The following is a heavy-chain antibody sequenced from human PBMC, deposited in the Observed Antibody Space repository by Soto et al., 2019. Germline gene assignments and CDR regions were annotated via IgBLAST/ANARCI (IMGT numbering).Heavy chain of an antibody. CDR2: IGTAGDT. V-gene: IGHV3-13*01. CDR3: ARGRVWGSYRYTRNWYFDL. J-gene: IGHJ2*01. Sequence: GGSLRLSCAASGFTFSSYDMHWVRQAPGKGLEWVSAIGTAGDTYYPGSVKGRFTISRENAKNSLYLQMNSLRAGDTAVYYGARGRVWGSYRYTRNWYFDLWGRGTLVTVSS. CDR1: GFTFSSYD. D-gene: IGHD3-16*02.